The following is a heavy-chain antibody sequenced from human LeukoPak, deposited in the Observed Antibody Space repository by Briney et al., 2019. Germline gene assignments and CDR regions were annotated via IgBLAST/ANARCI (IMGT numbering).Heavy chain of an antibody. D-gene: IGHD6-19*01. CDR1: GGSISSYY. CDR2: IYSSGST. V-gene: IGHV4-4*07. CDR3: AREVGQYSSGWLSSEFYFDY. Sequence: SETLSLTCTVSGGSISSYYWSWIRQPAGKGLEWIGRIYSSGSTNYNPSLKSRVTMSVDTSKNQFFLNLSSVTAADTAVYYCAREVGQYSSGWLSSEFYFDYWGQGTLVTVSS. J-gene: IGHJ4*02.